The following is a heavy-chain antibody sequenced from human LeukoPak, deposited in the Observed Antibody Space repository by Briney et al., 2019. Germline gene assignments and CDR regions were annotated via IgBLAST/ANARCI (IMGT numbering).Heavy chain of an antibody. Sequence: GESLKISCKGSGYSFTSYWIGWVRQMPGKGLEWMGIIYPGDSDTRYSPSFQGQVTISADKSISPAYLQWSSLKASDTAMYYCATRYCSGGSCLRGFDPWGQGTLVTVSS. CDR2: IYPGDSDT. D-gene: IGHD2-15*01. CDR1: GYSFTSYW. CDR3: ATRYCSGGSCLRGFDP. J-gene: IGHJ5*02. V-gene: IGHV5-51*01.